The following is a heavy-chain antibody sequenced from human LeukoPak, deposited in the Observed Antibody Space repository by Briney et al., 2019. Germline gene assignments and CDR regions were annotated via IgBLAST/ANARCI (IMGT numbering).Heavy chain of an antibody. CDR1: GGSISTYF. Sequence: PSETLSLTCTVSGGSISTYFWGWVRQPPGKGLEWIGYIYYSGNTNYNPSLKSRVTISVDASKNQFSLKLSSVTAADTAIYYCARRYSGHYSGHFDYWGQGTLVTVSS. CDR2: IYYSGNT. D-gene: IGHD1-26*01. V-gene: IGHV4-59*08. J-gene: IGHJ4*02. CDR3: ARRYSGHYSGHFDY.